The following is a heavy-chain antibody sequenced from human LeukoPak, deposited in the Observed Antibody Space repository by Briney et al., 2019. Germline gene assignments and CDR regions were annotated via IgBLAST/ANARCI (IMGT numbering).Heavy chain of an antibody. CDR3: ARLPRFSYYDFQLDY. V-gene: IGHV1-2*02. Sequence: ASVKVSCKASGYTFTGYYMHWVRQAPGQGLEWMGWINPNSGGTNYAQKFQGRVTMTRDTSISTAYMELSRLRSDDTAVYYCARLPRFSYYDFQLDYWGQGTLVTVPS. D-gene: IGHD3-3*01. CDR1: GYTFTGYY. CDR2: INPNSGGT. J-gene: IGHJ4*02.